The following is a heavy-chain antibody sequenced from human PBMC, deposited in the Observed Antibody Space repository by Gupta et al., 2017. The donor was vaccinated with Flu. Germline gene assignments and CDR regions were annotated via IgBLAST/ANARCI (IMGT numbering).Heavy chain of an antibody. CDR1: GFTFGDYA. CDR2: IRSKAYGGTT. V-gene: IGHV3-49*04. D-gene: IGHD3-3*01. J-gene: IGHJ4*02. Sequence: EVQLVESGGGLVQPGRSLRLSCTASGFTFGDYAMSWVRQAPGKGLEWVGFIRSKAYGGTTEYAASVKGRFTISRDDSKSIAYLQMNSLKTEDTAVYYCTRAGYDFWSTPGDYFDYWGQGTLVTVSS. CDR3: TRAGYDFWSTPGDYFDY.